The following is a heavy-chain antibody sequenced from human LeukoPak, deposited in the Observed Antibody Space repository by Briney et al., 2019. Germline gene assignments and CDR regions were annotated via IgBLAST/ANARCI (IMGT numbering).Heavy chain of an antibody. CDR1: GFIFSNYA. CDR3: AKSQGDMGDY. V-gene: IGHV3-23*01. CDR2: ISDFGGNT. D-gene: IGHD3-9*01. J-gene: IGHJ4*02. Sequence: AGGSLRLSCAASGFIFSNYAMSWVRQAPGKGLEWVSDISDFGGNTYYADSVKGRFTISRDNSRDTLYLQMNSLRAEDTAVYYCAKSQGDMGDYWGQGTLVTVS.